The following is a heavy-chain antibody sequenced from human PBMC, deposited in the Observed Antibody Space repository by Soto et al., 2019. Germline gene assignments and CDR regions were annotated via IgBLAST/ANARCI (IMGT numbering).Heavy chain of an antibody. V-gene: IGHV3-21*01. D-gene: IGHD3-22*01. CDR3: ARDQYYDSSGPLNPFDY. CDR1: GFTFSSYS. Sequence: GGSLRLSCAASGFTFSSYSMNWVRQAPGKGLEWVSSISSSSSYIYYADSVKGRFTISRDNAKNSLYLQMNSLRAEDTAVYYCARDQYYDSSGPLNPFDYWGQGTLVTVSS. J-gene: IGHJ4*02. CDR2: ISSSSSYI.